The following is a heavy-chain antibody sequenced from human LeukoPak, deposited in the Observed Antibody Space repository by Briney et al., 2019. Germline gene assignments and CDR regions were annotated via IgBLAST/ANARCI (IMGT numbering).Heavy chain of an antibody. Sequence: LSLTCTVSGGSISSYYWSWIRQPPGKGLEWVAVIWYDGSNKYYADSVKGRFTISRDNSKNTLYLQMNSLRAEDTAVYYCARVWGIAAAWDVWGQGTTVTVSS. D-gene: IGHD6-13*01. V-gene: IGHV3-33*08. CDR2: IWYDGSNK. CDR3: ARVWGIAAAWDV. J-gene: IGHJ6*02. CDR1: GGSISSYY.